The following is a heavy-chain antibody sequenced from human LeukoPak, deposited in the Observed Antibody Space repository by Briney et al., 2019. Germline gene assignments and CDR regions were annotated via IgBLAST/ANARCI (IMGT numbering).Heavy chain of an antibody. CDR2: IYNSGNT. Sequence: PSETLSLTCTVSGGSISSYYWSWIRQPPGKGLEWIGRIYNSGNTNYNPSLKSRVTISVDTSKNQFSLKLSSVTAADTAVYYCARDHYYYDSTGYYYLDYWGQGTLVTVSS. D-gene: IGHD3-22*01. V-gene: IGHV4-4*08. CDR1: GGSISSYY. CDR3: ARDHYYYDSTGYYYLDY. J-gene: IGHJ4*02.